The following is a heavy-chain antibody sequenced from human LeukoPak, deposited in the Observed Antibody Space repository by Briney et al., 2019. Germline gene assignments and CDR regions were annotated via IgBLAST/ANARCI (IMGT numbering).Heavy chain of an antibody. V-gene: IGHV4-38-2*02. D-gene: IGHD2-15*01. CDR2: IYHSGST. CDR3: ASPNCSGGSCYSEAFDI. Sequence: SETLSLTCTVSGGSISSGYYWGWIRQPPGKGLEWIGSIYHSGSTYYNPSLKSRVTISVDTSKNQFSLKLSSVTAADTAVYYCASPNCSGGSCYSEAFDIWGQGTMVTVSS. J-gene: IGHJ3*02. CDR1: GGSISSGYY.